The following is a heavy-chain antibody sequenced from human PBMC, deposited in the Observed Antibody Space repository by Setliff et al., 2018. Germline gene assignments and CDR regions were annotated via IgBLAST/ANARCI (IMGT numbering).Heavy chain of an antibody. J-gene: IGHJ2*01. CDR3: ARVVGSGGNGGHWYFDL. Sequence: ASVKVSCKASGYTFTSYGISWVRQAPGQGLEWMGWISAYNCNTNYAQKLQGRVTMTTDTSTSTAYMELRSLRSDDTAVYYCARVVGSGGNGGHWYFDLWGRGTLVTVSS. CDR1: GYTFTSYG. CDR2: ISAYNCNT. V-gene: IGHV1-18*01. D-gene: IGHD2-15*01.